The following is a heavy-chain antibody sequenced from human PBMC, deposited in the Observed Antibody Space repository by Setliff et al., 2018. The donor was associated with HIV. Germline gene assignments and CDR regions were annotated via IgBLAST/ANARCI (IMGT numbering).Heavy chain of an antibody. Sequence: GGSLRLSCAASGFTLTDYPMHWVRQAPGNGLEWVAVIYSDDYTYYSDSVKGRFTISRDKSKNILYLQMNSLRAEDTAVYYCARRTYCSRTTCFDYWGQGTLVTV. CDR2: IYSDDYT. CDR1: GFTLTDYP. D-gene: IGHD2-2*01. CDR3: ARRTYCSRTTCFDY. J-gene: IGHJ4*02. V-gene: IGHV3-66*04.